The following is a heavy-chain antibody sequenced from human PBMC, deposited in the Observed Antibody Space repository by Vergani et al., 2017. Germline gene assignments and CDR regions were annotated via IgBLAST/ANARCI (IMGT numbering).Heavy chain of an antibody. Sequence: QVQLVESGGGVVQPGRSLRLSCAASGYTFTGYYMHWVRQAPGQGLELMGWFNPNRGGINYAQKFQGRVTMTRETSISTAYMELGRLRYDATAVYYGAREFHDFWSDYFYFDYWGQGTLVTVSS. CDR2: FNPNRGGI. J-gene: IGHJ4*02. V-gene: IGHV1-2*02. CDR1: GYTFTGYY. CDR3: AREFHDFWSDYFYFDY. D-gene: IGHD3-3*01.